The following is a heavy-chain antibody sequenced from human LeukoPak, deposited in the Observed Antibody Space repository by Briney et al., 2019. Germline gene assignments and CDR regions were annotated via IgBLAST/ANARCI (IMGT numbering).Heavy chain of an antibody. CDR3: ARARDYGDYEN. CDR2: IYSGGRT. V-gene: IGHV3-53*01. J-gene: IGHJ4*02. Sequence: PGGSLRLSCAASGFTFSSYSMNWVRQAPGKGLEWVSVIYSGGRTYYADSVKGRFTISRDNSMNTLYLQMNSLRVEVTAVYYCARARDYGDYENWGQGTLVTVSS. D-gene: IGHD4-17*01. CDR1: GFTFSSYS.